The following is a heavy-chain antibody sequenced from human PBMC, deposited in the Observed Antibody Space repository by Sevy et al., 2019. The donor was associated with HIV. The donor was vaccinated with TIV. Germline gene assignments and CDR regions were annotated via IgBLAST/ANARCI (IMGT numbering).Heavy chain of an antibody. V-gene: IGHV4-59*01. CDR2: IYYNGRT. Sequence: SENLSLTCTVSGASISSYYWSWIRQPPGKGLEWVGYIYYNGRTNYNPSLKSRVTISVDTFKNQFSLKLISVTAADTAVYYSARSLADYYYGMDVWGQGTTVTVSS. CDR1: GASISSYY. CDR3: ARSLADYYYGMDV. J-gene: IGHJ6*02.